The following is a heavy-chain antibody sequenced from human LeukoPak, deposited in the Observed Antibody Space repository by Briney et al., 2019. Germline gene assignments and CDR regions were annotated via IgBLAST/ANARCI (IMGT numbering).Heavy chain of an antibody. V-gene: IGHV3-48*04. CDR3: ARDRGADY. CDR1: GFTFSSYS. D-gene: IGHD1-26*01. CDR2: ISSSGGSI. J-gene: IGHJ4*02. Sequence: GGSLRLSCAASGFTFSSYSMNWVRQAPGKGLEWVSYISSSGGSIYYADSVKGRFTISRDNAKSSLFLQMNSLRAEDTAVYYCARDRGADYWGQGTLVTVSS.